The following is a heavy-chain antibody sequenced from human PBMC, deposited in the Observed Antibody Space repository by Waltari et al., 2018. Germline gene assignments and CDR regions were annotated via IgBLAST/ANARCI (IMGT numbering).Heavy chain of an antibody. Sequence: EVQLVESGGGVVQPGESLTLSCAASGVAVSNYGMHCVRQAPGKGLVRPSRISGDGATYYADSVEGRFTVSRDNARNTVFLQLNSLRGDDTAVYYCARLEAEQWLGDYWGQGTLVTVAS. CDR2: ISGDGAT. V-gene: IGHV3-74*01. D-gene: IGHD6-19*01. CDR1: GVAVSNYG. J-gene: IGHJ4*02. CDR3: ARLEAEQWLGDY.